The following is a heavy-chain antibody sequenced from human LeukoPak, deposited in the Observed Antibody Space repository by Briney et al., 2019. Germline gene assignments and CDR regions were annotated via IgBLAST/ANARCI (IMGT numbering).Heavy chain of an antibody. CDR3: ARDWYYYDSSGDY. Sequence: GASVKVSCKASGGTFSSYAISWVRQAPGQGLEWMGRIIPILGIANYAQKFQGRVTLTADKSTSTAYMELRSLRSDDTAAYYCARDWYYYDSSGDYWGQGTLVTVSS. CDR2: IIPILGIA. D-gene: IGHD3-22*01. J-gene: IGHJ4*02. V-gene: IGHV1-69*04. CDR1: GGTFSSYA.